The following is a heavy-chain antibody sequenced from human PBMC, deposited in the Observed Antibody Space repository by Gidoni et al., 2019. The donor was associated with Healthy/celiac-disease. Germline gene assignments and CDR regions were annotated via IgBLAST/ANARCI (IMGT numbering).Heavy chain of an antibody. CDR2: IYYSGST. D-gene: IGHD2-8*01. Sequence: QLQLQESGPGLVKPSETLSLTCTVSGGSISSSSYYWGWIRQPPGKGLEWIGSIYYSGSTYYNPSLKSRVTISVDTSKNQFSLKLSSVTAADTAVYYCARQSGTRYCTNGVCYRTNFDYWGQGTLVTVSS. CDR1: GGSISSSSYY. V-gene: IGHV4-39*01. J-gene: IGHJ4*02. CDR3: ARQSGTRYCTNGVCYRTNFDY.